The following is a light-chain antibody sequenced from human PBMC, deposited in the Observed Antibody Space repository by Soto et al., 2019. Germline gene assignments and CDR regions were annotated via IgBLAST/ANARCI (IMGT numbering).Light chain of an antibody. CDR3: QQYNNWPLT. J-gene: IGKJ1*01. CDR1: QSVSSN. V-gene: IGKV3-15*01. CDR2: GAS. Sequence: EIVVTHSPCTLSLSPVERATLSCRAIQSVSSNLAFYQQKPGQAPRLLIYGASTRATGIPARFSGSGSGTEFTLTISSLQSEDFAVYYCQQYNNWPLTFGQGTKVDIK.